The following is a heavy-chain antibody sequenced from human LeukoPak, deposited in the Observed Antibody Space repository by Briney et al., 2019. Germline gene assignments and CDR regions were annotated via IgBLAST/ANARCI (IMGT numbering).Heavy chain of an antibody. CDR1: GGTFSSYA. V-gene: IGHV1-69*05. CDR2: IIPIFGTA. J-gene: IGHJ4*02. D-gene: IGHD3-9*01. CDR3: ARVIRPYYDILTGSWEYFDY. Sequence: SVKVSCKASGGTFSSYAISWARQAPGQGLEWMGRIIPIFGTANYAQKFQGRVTITTDESTSTAYMELSSLRSEDTAVYYCARVIRPYYDILTGSWEYFDYWGQGTLVTVSS.